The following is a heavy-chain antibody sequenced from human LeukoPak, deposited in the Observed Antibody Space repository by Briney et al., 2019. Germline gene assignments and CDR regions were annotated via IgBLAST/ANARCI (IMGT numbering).Heavy chain of an antibody. CDR1: GGSVSSGSYC. Sequence: SETLSLTCTVSGGSVSSGSYCWTWIRQPPGKGLEWIGYIYYIGSTNYNPSLKSRVTISVDTSKNQFSLKLSSVTAADTAVYYCARTNTVTTSFDYWGQGTLFTVSS. V-gene: IGHV4-61*01. CDR2: IYYIGST. D-gene: IGHD4-17*01. J-gene: IGHJ4*02. CDR3: ARTNTVTTSFDY.